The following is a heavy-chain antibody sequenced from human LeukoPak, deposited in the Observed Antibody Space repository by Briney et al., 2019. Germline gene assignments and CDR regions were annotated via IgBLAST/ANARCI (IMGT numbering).Heavy chain of an antibody. Sequence: SVKVSCKASGGTFSSYAISWVRQAPGQGLEWMGRVIPIFGTANYAQKFQGRVTITTDESTSTAYMELSSLRSEDTAVYYCARDNYYDSSGYFDYWGQGTLVTVSS. J-gene: IGHJ4*02. D-gene: IGHD3-22*01. CDR2: VIPIFGTA. V-gene: IGHV1-69*05. CDR1: GGTFSSYA. CDR3: ARDNYYDSSGYFDY.